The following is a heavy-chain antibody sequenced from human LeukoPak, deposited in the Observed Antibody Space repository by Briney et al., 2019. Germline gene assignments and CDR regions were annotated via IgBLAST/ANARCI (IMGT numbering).Heavy chain of an antibody. Sequence: GGSLRLSCAASGFTVSSNYMSWVRQAPGKGLEWVSVIYSGGSTYYADSVKGRFTISRDNSKNTLYLQMNSLRAEDTAVYYCAKAVNSYGYYFDYWGQGTLVTVSS. CDR1: GFTVSSNY. D-gene: IGHD5-18*01. J-gene: IGHJ4*02. CDR2: IYSGGST. CDR3: AKAVNSYGYYFDY. V-gene: IGHV3-66*01.